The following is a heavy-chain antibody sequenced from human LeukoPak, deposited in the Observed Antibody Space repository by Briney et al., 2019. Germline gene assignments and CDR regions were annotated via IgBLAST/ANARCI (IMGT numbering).Heavy chain of an antibody. J-gene: IGHJ4*02. D-gene: IGHD1-26*01. CDR1: GFTFSSYS. CDR2: INNNGGAT. Sequence: GGSLRISCSASGFTFSSYSMDWVRQAPGKGPEYVSGINNNGGATQYVDSVKGRFTISRDNSKNTVYLQMSSLRPEDTAVYYCVKAKVGATFDSWGQGTLVTVSS. CDR3: VKAKVGATFDS. V-gene: IGHV3-64D*06.